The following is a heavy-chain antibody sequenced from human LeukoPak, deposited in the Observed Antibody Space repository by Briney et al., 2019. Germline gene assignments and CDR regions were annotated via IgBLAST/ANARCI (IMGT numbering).Heavy chain of an antibody. D-gene: IGHD1-1*01. CDR1: GYSISIAYY. V-gene: IGHV4-38-2*02. CDR2: TFHSGTT. J-gene: IGHJ6*03. Sequence: SETLSLTCAVSGYSISIAYYWGGIGQPPGKGLEGMGNTFHSGTTYYTPSLRGRVTISLDTSKNQFSLKLSSVTAADTAVYYCERDTWKDYYYYYMYVWGKGTTVTVSS. CDR3: ERDTWKDYYYYYMYV.